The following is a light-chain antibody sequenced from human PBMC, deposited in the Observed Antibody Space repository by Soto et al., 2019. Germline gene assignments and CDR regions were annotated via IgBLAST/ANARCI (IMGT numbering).Light chain of an antibody. CDR2: AAS. CDR1: QGISSY. J-gene: IGKJ1*01. V-gene: IGKV1-9*01. Sequence: DIQLTQSPSFLSASVGDRVTITCRASQGISSYLAWYQQKPGKAPKLLIYAASTLQGGVPSRFSGSGSGTEFTLTISSLQPDDFATYYGQQLNSYPRTFGQGTKVEIK. CDR3: QQLNSYPRT.